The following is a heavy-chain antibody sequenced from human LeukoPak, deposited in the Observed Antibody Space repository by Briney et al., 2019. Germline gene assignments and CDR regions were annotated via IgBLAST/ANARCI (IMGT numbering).Heavy chain of an antibody. CDR3: ARGNVDSSGYSISDY. CDR1: GFTFSSYS. CDR2: ISSSSSYI. J-gene: IGHJ4*02. D-gene: IGHD3-22*01. V-gene: IGHV3-21*01. Sequence: GGSLRLSCAASGFTFSSYSMNWVRQAPGKGLEWVSSISSSSSYIYYADSVKGRFTISRDNAKNSLYLQMNSLRAEDTAVYYCARGNVDSSGYSISDYWGQGTLVTVSS.